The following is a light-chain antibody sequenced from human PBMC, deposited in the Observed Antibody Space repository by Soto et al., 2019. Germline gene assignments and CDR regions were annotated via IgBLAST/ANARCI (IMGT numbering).Light chain of an antibody. Sequence: DIQMTQSPSSLSASVGDRVTITCRASQDISNYLAWFQQQPGKAPRSLIYVASTLQSGVPSRFSGSGSGTDFTLTISSLQPEDCATYFCQQYNTYPLTFGQGTKVDIK. CDR2: VAS. CDR3: QQYNTYPLT. J-gene: IGKJ1*01. V-gene: IGKV1-16*01. CDR1: QDISNY.